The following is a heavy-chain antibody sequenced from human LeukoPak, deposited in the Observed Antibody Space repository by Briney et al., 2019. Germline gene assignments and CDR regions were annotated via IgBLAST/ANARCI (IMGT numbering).Heavy chain of an antibody. D-gene: IGHD6-13*01. V-gene: IGHV3-64*01. CDR3: ARGAQLTDY. Sequence: PGGSLRLSCAASGFAFSTYAMTWVRQAPGKGLEYVSGIGPDGGTTYYANSVKGRFTISRDNSKYMLYLQMGSLTADDMAVYYCARGAQLTDYWGQGTLVTVSS. J-gene: IGHJ4*02. CDR2: IGPDGGTT. CDR1: GFAFSTYA.